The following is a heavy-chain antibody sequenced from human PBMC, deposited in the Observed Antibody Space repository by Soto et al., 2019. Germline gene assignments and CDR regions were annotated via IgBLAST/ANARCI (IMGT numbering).Heavy chain of an antibody. CDR3: AIYRGYSYVVGLGYFDY. CDR1: GGSVSSGSYY. Sequence: SETLSLTCTVSGGSVSSGSYYWSWIRQPPGKGLDRIWYFNYSAISNDTPATKNRVTLSVDTSKNQVSLKQSSVTAADTAVYYCAIYRGYSYVVGLGYFDYSGQGALVTVSS. V-gene: IGHV4-61*01. CDR2: FNYSAIS. D-gene: IGHD5-18*01. J-gene: IGHJ4*02.